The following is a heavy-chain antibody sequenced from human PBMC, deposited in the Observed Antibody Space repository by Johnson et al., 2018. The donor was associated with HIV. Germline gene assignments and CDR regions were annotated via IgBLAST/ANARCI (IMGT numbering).Heavy chain of an antibody. D-gene: IGHD6-13*01. CDR2: IRYDGSNK. CDR1: GFTFSSYG. Sequence: QVQLVESGGGVVQPGGSMRLSCAASGFTFSSYGMHWVRQAPGKGLEWVAIIRYDGSNKYYADSVKGRFTISRDNSDNTLFLQMNSLRADDTAMYYCALSTSWSIAFDIWGQGTMVTVSS. CDR3: ALSTSWSIAFDI. V-gene: IGHV3-30*02. J-gene: IGHJ3*02.